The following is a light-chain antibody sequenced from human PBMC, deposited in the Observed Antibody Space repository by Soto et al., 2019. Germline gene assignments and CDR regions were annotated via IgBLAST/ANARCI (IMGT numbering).Light chain of an antibody. J-gene: IGKJ1*01. Sequence: EIVLTQSPGTLSLSPGERATLSCRASHSVSSSYLAWYQQQPGQAPRLLIYGASSRATGIPDRFSGSGSGTDFTLTISRLEPEDFAVYYCQQYGSSSWTFGQGTKVDIK. CDR1: HSVSSSY. V-gene: IGKV3-20*01. CDR2: GAS. CDR3: QQYGSSSWT.